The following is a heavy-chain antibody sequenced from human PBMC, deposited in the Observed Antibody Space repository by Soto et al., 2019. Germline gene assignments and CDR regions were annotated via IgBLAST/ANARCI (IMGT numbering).Heavy chain of an antibody. CDR3: VNRGVGTGYYYYMDV. D-gene: IGHD1-1*01. V-gene: IGHV3-23*01. CDR1: GFTFSSYA. Sequence: EVQLLDSGGGLVQPGGSLRLSCAASGFTFSSYAMSWVRQVPGQGLEWVAAISGSGSSTYYADSVKGRFTISRDNSKNTLYLQMNSLRAEDTAIYYCVNRGVGTGYYYYMDVWGKGTTVTVSS. CDR2: ISGSGSST. J-gene: IGHJ6*03.